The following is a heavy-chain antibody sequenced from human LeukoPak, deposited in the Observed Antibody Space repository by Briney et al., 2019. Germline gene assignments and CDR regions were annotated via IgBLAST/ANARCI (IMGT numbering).Heavy chain of an antibody. CDR1: GYSISSGYY. Sequence: SETLSLTCAVSGYSISSGYYWGWIRQPPGKGLEWIGSIYHSGSTYYNPSLKSRVTISVDTSKNQFSLKLSSVTAADTAVYYCARPNPYYYGTDAFDIWGQGTMVTVSS. CDR2: IYHSGST. V-gene: IGHV4-38-2*01. J-gene: IGHJ3*02. CDR3: ARPNPYYYGTDAFDI. D-gene: IGHD3-10*01.